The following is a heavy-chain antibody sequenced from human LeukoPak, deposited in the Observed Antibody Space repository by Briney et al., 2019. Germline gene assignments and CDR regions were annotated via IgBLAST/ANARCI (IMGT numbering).Heavy chain of an antibody. CDR2: IYPGDSDT. V-gene: IGHV5-51*01. D-gene: IGHD2-2*01. CDR1: GYGFTTYW. J-gene: IGHJ4*02. Sequence: GESLKISCQGSGYGFTTYWIGWVRQMPGKGLEWMGIIYPGDSDTRYSPSFQGQATISADKSISTAYLQWSSLKASDTAMYYCASKRGSCSSNSCSPYYFDYWGQGTLV. CDR3: ASKRGSCSSNSCSPYYFDY.